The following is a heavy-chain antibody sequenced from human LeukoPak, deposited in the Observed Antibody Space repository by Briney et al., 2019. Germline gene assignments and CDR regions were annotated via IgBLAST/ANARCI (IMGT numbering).Heavy chain of an antibody. V-gene: IGHV3-11*01. CDR3: ARSIPAGNRR. CDR2: ISSSGSTI. Sequence: PGGSLRLSCAASGFTFSDYYISWIRQAPGKGLEWVSYISSSGSTIDYADSVKGRFTISRDNAKNSLYLQMNSLRAEVTAVYYCARSIPAGNRRWGQGTLVTVSS. CDR1: GFTFSDYY. J-gene: IGHJ4*02. D-gene: IGHD2-2*01.